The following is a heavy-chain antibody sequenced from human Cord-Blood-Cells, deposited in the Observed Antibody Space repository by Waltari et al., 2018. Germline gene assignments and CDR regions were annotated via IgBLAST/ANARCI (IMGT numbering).Heavy chain of an antibody. CDR1: GGSFSGYY. Sequence: QVQLQQWGAGLLKPSETLSLTCAVYGGSFSGYYWSWIRQPPVKGLEWIGEINHSGSTNYNPSLKSRVTISVDTSKNQFSLKLSSVTAADTAVYYCARVRAHAFDIWGQGTMVTVSS. CDR3: ARVRAHAFDI. CDR2: INHSGST. V-gene: IGHV4-34*01. J-gene: IGHJ3*02.